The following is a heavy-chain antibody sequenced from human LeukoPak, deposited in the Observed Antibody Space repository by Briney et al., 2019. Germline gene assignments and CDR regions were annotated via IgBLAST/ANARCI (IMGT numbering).Heavy chain of an antibody. D-gene: IGHD3-10*01. CDR1: GSTFSSYG. Sequence: GGSLRLSCAASGSTFSSYGMHWVRQAPGKGLEWVAVISYDGSNKYYADSVKGRFTISRDNSKNTLYLQMNSLRAEDTAVYYCATDKSGEYHYYGMDVWGKGTTVTVSS. J-gene: IGHJ6*04. V-gene: IGHV3-30*03. CDR2: ISYDGSNK. CDR3: ATDKSGEYHYYGMDV.